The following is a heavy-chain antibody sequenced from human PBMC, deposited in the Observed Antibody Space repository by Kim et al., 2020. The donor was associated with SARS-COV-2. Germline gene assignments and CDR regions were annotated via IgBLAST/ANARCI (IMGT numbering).Heavy chain of an antibody. CDR3: ATLGVAGTGKYYFDY. V-gene: IGHV4-4*07. J-gene: IGHJ4*02. D-gene: IGHD6-19*01. Sequence: PCHKSRVTMSVDTAKNQFALKLSSVTAADTAVYYCATLGVAGTGKYYFDYWGQGTLVTVSS.